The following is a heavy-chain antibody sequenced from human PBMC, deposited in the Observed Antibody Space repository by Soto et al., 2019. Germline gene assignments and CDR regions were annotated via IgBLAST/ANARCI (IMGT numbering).Heavy chain of an antibody. CDR1: GGSISSGDYY. J-gene: IGHJ5*02. V-gene: IGHV4-30-4*01. CDR2: IYYSGST. D-gene: IGHD4-17*01. CDR3: ARALPDDGDSNGFDP. Sequence: QVQLQESGPGLVKPSQTLSLTCTVSGGSISSGDYYWSWIRQPPGKGLEWIGYIYYSGSTYYNPSFKSRVTISVDTSKNQFSLKLSAVTAADTAVYYCARALPDDGDSNGFDPWGQGTLVTVSS.